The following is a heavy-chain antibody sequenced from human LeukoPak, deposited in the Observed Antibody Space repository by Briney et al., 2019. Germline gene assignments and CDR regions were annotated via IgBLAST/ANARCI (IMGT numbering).Heavy chain of an antibody. Sequence: GRSLRLSCAASGFTFSSYGMHWVRQAPGKGLEWVAVISYGGSNKYYADSVKGRFTISRDNSKNTLYLQMNSLRAEDTAVYYCAKDLYYYDSSGKTPVDYWGQGTLVTVSS. CDR3: AKDLYYYDSSGKTPVDY. CDR2: ISYGGSNK. J-gene: IGHJ4*02. D-gene: IGHD3-22*01. CDR1: GFTFSSYG. V-gene: IGHV3-30*18.